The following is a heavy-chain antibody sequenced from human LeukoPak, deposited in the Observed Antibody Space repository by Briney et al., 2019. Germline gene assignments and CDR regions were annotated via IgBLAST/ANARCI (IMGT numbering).Heavy chain of an antibody. V-gene: IGHV1-18*01. Sequence: ASVKVSCTASGYTFTSYGISWVRQAPGQGLEWMGWISGYHGNTNYAQKFQGRVTMTTDASTSTAYMELRGLRSDDSAVYYCARDGDGDYYSGWFDPWGQGTLVTVSS. CDR2: ISGYHGNT. D-gene: IGHD2-21*02. J-gene: IGHJ5*02. CDR3: ARDGDGDYYSGWFDP. CDR1: GYTFTSYG.